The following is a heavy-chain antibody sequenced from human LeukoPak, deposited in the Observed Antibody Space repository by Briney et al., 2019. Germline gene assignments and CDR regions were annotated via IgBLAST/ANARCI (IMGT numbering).Heavy chain of an antibody. J-gene: IGHJ6*04. CDR1: GGYMSTYF. CDR3: ARNFPGRTEDV. D-gene: IGHD1-14*01. Sequence: SETLSLTCTVSGGYMSTYFWTWVRQSPGKGLEWVGYTYDTTTTYNPSLKGRVTISADTSQNQFSLKVTSVTAADTAVYYCARNFPGRTEDVWGKGTTVIVSS. V-gene: IGHV4-59*01. CDR2: TYDTTT.